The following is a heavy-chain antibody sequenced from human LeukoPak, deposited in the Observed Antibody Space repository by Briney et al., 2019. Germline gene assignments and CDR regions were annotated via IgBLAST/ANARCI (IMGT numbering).Heavy chain of an antibody. CDR3: ARDMRLRAFDI. CDR2: ISSSSSYI. CDR1: GFTFSSYS. V-gene: IGHV3-21*01. J-gene: IGHJ3*02. D-gene: IGHD2-2*01. Sequence: GGSLRLSCAASGFTFSSYSMNWVRQAPGKGLEWVSSISSSSSYIYYADSVKGRFTISRDNAKNSLYLQMNSLGAEDTAVYYCARDMRLRAFDIWGQGTMVTVSS.